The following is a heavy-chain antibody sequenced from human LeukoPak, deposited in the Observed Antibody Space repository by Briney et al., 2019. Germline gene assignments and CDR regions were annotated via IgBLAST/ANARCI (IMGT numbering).Heavy chain of an antibody. CDR1: GDSVSSNSAA. V-gene: IGHV6-1*01. D-gene: IGHD3-22*01. Sequence: SQTLSLTCAISGDSVSSNSAAWSWIRQSPSRGLEWLGRTYYRSKWYYDYAVSVKSRITINPDTSKNQFSLQLNSVTPEDTAVYYCAKTQEYYYDSRFGPFDYWGQGTLVTVSS. CDR3: AKTQEYYYDSRFGPFDY. J-gene: IGHJ4*02. CDR2: TYYRSKWYY.